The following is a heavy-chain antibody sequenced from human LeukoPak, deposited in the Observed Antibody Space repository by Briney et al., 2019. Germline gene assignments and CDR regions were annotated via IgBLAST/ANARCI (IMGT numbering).Heavy chain of an antibody. D-gene: IGHD2-2*01. Sequence: SQTLSLTCAVYGGSFSGYYWSWIRQPPGKGLEWIGEIKHSGSTNYNPSLKSRVTISVDTSKNQFSLKLSSVTAADTAVYYCASLRSDIVVVPAASFNWGQGTLVTVSS. V-gene: IGHV4-34*01. J-gene: IGHJ4*02. CDR1: GGSFSGYY. CDR3: ASLRSDIVVVPAASFN. CDR2: IKHSGST.